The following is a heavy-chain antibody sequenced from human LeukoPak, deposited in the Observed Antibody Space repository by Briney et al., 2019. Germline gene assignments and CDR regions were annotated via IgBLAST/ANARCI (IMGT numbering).Heavy chain of an antibody. CDR1: GFTFSSYA. D-gene: IGHD1-1*01. J-gene: IGHJ1*01. V-gene: IGHV3-23*01. Sequence: GGSLRLSCAASGFTFSSYAMSWVRQAPGKGLEWVSAISGSGGSTYYADSLKGRFTISRDNSRNTVYLQINSLTTDDTAMYYCARGEVTTGQGYFQHWGQGTLVTVSS. CDR2: ISGSGGST. CDR3: ARGEVTTGQGYFQH.